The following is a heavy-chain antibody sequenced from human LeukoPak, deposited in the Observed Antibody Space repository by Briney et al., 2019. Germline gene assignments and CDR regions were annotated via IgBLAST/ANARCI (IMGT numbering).Heavy chain of an antibody. Sequence: SETLSLTCAVYGGSFSGYYWSWIRQPPGRGLGWIGEINHSGGTNYNPSLKSRVPISVHTSKNQFSPKLSSVTAADTAVYYCARGVRRDGYNFGNWGQGTLVTVSS. D-gene: IGHD5-24*01. V-gene: IGHV4-34*01. CDR3: ARGVRRDGYNFGN. CDR1: GGSFSGYY. J-gene: IGHJ4*02. CDR2: INHSGGT.